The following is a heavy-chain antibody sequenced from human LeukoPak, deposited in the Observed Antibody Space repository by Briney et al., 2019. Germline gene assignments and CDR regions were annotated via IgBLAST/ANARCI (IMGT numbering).Heavy chain of an antibody. CDR1: GDSIISSY. V-gene: IGHV4-59*01. Sequence: SQTLSLTCTVSGDSIISSYWSWIRQPPRKGLEWVAYMKFNAKTHYNTPPKSRVTISLDTSNNQFSLILNSVTTADTAVYYCARAPPRRCPGNDCYPIFDFWGQGSLVTVSS. D-gene: IGHD2-21*02. CDR3: ARAPPRRCPGNDCYPIFDF. J-gene: IGHJ4*02. CDR2: MKFNAKT.